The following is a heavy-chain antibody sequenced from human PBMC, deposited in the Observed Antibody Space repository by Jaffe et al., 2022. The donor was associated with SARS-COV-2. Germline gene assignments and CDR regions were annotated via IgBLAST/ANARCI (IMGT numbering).Heavy chain of an antibody. CDR2: IKQDGSET. Sequence: EVQLVESGGGLVQPGGSLRLSCAASGFSFSSYWMNWVRQAPGKGLEWVANIKQDGSETHYVDSVKGRFTISRDNAKNSLYLQMSTLRAEDTAVYYCARDLGISAAPYYFDYWGQGTLATVSS. D-gene: IGHD6-25*01. CDR1: GFSFSSYW. V-gene: IGHV3-7*01. CDR3: ARDLGISAAPYYFDY. J-gene: IGHJ4*02.